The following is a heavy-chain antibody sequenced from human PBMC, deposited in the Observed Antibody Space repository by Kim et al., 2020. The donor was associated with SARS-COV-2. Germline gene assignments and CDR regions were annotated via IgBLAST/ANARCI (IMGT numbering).Heavy chain of an antibody. CDR2: INTNTGNP. CDR3: ARGLGFRYDFWSLDV. V-gene: IGHV7-4-1*02. CDR1: RYTFTSYT. D-gene: IGHD3-3*01. Sequence: ASVKVSCKASRYTFTSYTMNWVRQAPGQGLEWMGWINTNTGNPTYVQGFTGRFVFSLDTSVSTAYLQINSLKAEDTAVYYCARGLGFRYDFWSLDVWGQGTTVTVSS. J-gene: IGHJ6*02.